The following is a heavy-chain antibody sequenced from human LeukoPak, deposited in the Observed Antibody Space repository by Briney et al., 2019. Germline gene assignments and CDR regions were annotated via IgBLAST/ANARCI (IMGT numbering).Heavy chain of an antibody. Sequence: GGSLRLSCAASGFTFDDYAMHWVRQAPGKGLKWVSLISWDGGSTYYADSVKGRFTISRDNSKNSLYLQMNSLRAEDTALYYCAKESTSSYYMVVWGKGTTVTVSS. J-gene: IGHJ6*03. CDR3: AKESTSSYYMVV. CDR1: GFTFDDYA. V-gene: IGHV3-43D*04. D-gene: IGHD5/OR15-5a*01. CDR2: ISWDGGST.